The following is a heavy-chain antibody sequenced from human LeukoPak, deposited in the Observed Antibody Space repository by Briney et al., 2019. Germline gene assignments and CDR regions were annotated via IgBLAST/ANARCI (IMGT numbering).Heavy chain of an antibody. CDR1: GGTFSSYA. CDR3: ATKGGFEATIGTNIDY. J-gene: IGHJ4*02. CDR2: IIPIFGTA. V-gene: IGHV1-69*01. D-gene: IGHD5-12*01. Sequence: SVKVSCKASGGTFSSYAIGWVRQAPGQGLEWMGGIIPIFGTANYAQKFQGRVTITADESTSTAYMELSSLRSEDTAVYYCATKGGFEATIGTNIDYWGQGTLVTVSS.